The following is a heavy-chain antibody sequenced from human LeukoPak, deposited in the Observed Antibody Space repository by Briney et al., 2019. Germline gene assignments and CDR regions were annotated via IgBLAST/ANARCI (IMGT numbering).Heavy chain of an antibody. J-gene: IGHJ4*02. CDR2: IYYSGST. CDR1: GGSISSYY. D-gene: IGHD3-3*01. CDR3: ARHMFSSAYDFWSGYFDY. Sequence: SETLSLTCTVSGGSISSYYWSWIRQPPGKGLEWIGYIYYSGSTNYNPSLKSRVTISVDTSKNQFSLKLSSVTAADTAVYYCARHMFSSAYDFWSGYFDYWGQGTLVTVSS. V-gene: IGHV4-59*08.